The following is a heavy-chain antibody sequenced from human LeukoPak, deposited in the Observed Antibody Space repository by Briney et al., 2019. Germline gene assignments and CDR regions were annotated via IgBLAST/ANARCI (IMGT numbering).Heavy chain of an antibody. V-gene: IGHV3-7*05. D-gene: IGHD1-26*01. Sequence: GGSLRLSCAVSGFTFSNYWMSWVRQAPGKGLEWVANIKQDGYEKYYVDSVRGRFTISRDNAKNSLYLQMNSLRAEDTAVYYCARAPIYSGSYYHYYYGMDVWGQGTTVTVSS. CDR2: IKQDGYEK. CDR3: ARAPIYSGSYYHYYYGMDV. CDR1: GFTFSNYW. J-gene: IGHJ6*02.